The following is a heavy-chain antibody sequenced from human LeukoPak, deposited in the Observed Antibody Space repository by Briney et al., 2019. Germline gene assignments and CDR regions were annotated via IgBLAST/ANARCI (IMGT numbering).Heavy chain of an antibody. CDR1: TFPFSSYG. CDR3: AKDGKMIVVLFGAFDI. CDR2: ISSSGGRT. D-gene: IGHD3-22*01. V-gene: IGHV3-23*01. J-gene: IGHJ3*02. Sequence: GGTLRLSCAASTFPFSSYGMSWVRQAPGKGLEWVSQISSSGGRTYYAESVKGRFTISRDNSKNTLYMQMNSLRAEDTAVYYCAKDGKMIVVLFGAFDIWGQGTMVTVSS.